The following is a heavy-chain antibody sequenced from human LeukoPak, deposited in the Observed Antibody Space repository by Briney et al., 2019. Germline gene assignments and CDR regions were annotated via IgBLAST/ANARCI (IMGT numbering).Heavy chain of an antibody. D-gene: IGHD2-2*01. Sequence: GGSLRLPCAASGFTISNSAMTWVRQAPGKGLDWVSIITDNGAHTFYADSVKGRVTISRDTSENTLYLQMNSLRADDTAVYYCATVGGSCSSSNCFAYFAYWGQGTLLTVSS. V-gene: IGHV3-23*01. J-gene: IGHJ4*02. CDR1: GFTISNSA. CDR3: ATVGGSCSSSNCFAYFAY. CDR2: ITDNGAHT.